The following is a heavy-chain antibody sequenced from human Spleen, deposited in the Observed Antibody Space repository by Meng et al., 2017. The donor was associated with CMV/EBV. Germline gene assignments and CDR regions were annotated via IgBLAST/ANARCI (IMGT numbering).Heavy chain of an antibody. CDR1: GFTFDDYA. CDR2: INWNSDDI. D-gene: IGHD5-18*01. V-gene: IGHV3-9*01. CDR3: AKDGYSYGFNWFDP. Sequence: SLKISCAASGFTFDDYAMHWVRQAPGKGLEWVSGINWNSDDIGYADSVKGRFTVFRDNAKNSLYLQMNSLRPEDTALYYCAKDGYSYGFNWFDPWGQGTLVTVSS. J-gene: IGHJ5*02.